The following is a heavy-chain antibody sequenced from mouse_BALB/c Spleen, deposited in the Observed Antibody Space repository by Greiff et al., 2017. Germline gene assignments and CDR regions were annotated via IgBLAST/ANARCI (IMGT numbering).Heavy chain of an antibody. Sequence: EVKLMESGGGLVKPGGSLKLSCAASGFAFSSYDMSWVRQTPEKRLEWVAYISSGGGSTYYPDTVKGRFTISRDNAKNTLYLQMSSLKSEDTAMYYCARLRPGAMDYWGQGTPVTVSS. D-gene: IGHD1-2*01. CDR3: ARLRPGAMDY. J-gene: IGHJ4*01. V-gene: IGHV5-12-1*01. CDR1: GFAFSSYD. CDR2: ISSGGGST.